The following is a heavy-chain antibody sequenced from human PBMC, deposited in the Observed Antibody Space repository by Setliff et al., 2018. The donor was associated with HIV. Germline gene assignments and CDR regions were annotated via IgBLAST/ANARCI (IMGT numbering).Heavy chain of an antibody. Sequence: SETLSLTCSVSGGSASNSRYYWAWIRQPPGKGLEYIGSIHYNEKTYYNPSLKSRVTISIDTSKNQFSLNLTSVTAADTAVYYCASRASYYDSNNFLREEGFDPWGQGTLVTVSS. CDR1: GGSASNSRYY. D-gene: IGHD3-22*01. J-gene: IGHJ5*02. V-gene: IGHV4-39*01. CDR3: ASRASYYDSNNFLREEGFDP. CDR2: IHYNEKT.